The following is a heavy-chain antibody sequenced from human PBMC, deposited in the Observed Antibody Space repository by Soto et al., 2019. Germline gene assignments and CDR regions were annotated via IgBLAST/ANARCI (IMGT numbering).Heavy chain of an antibody. Sequence: QVQLVQSGAEVKEPGSSVKVSCKASGGSFETFIMNWVRQTPGRGLEWMGGVVPILGTPTYAERFKSIVKLSSTRAAGTTHMEVQSPRSEDSGSWYWTINVTYGSSPSAIAVWGQGITVIVSS. CDR2: VVPILGTP. J-gene: IGHJ6*02. D-gene: IGHD6-13*01. CDR1: GGSFETFI. CDR3: TINVTYGSSPSAIAV. V-gene: IGHV1-69*16.